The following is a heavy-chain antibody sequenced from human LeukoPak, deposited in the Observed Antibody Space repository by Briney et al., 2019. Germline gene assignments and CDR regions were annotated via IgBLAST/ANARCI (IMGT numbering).Heavy chain of an antibody. CDR2: IYPGNSDT. CDR3: ARTIFGVVPYYMDV. Sequence: GESLKISCKGSGYSFTSYWIGWVRQMPGKGLEWMGIIYPGNSDTRYSPSFQGQVTISADKSISTAYLQWSSLRASDTAIHYCARTIFGVVPYYMDVWGKGTTVTVSS. V-gene: IGHV5-51*01. D-gene: IGHD3-3*01. CDR1: GYSFTSYW. J-gene: IGHJ6*03.